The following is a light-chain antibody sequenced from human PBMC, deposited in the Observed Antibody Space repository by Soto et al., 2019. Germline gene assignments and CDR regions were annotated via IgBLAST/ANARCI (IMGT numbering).Light chain of an antibody. CDR3: QQSCYIPRS. Sequence: IQMTQSPSSLSASVGDRVTISCRASHNINNYLNWYQQKPGTAPKPLSAAASSLQPGVPSRFNGSRSATDFPRTISSLQPEDSATYYCQQSCYIPRSFGQGTKLQI. V-gene: IGKV1-39*01. J-gene: IGKJ2*03. CDR2: AAS. CDR1: HNINNY.